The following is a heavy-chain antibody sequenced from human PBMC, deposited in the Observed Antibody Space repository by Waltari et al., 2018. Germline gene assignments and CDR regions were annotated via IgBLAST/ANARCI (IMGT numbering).Heavy chain of an antibody. CDR3: ARDRGRGLYLDS. Sequence: QLQLQESGPGLVKPSGTLSLTCVVSGDSMRSNYWWSWVRQSPGKGLEWIGQVHHRRGRTNYNPSFASRVIMSLDTSINQFSLEVLAAAAADTAVYYCARDRGRGLYLDSWGQGTLVTVSP. CDR2: VHHRRGRT. D-gene: IGHD2-15*01. CDR1: GDSMRSNYW. V-gene: IGHV4-4*02. J-gene: IGHJ4*02.